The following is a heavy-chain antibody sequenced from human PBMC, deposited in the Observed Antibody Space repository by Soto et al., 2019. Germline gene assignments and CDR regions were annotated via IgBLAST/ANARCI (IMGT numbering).Heavy chain of an antibody. Sequence: QVHLQESGPGLVKPSGTLSLTCAVSGVSVSSYTWWSWVRQAPGKGLGWIGEIYHSGSPNYNPSLKSRISISVVKAKNDLYLQLTSVTAADTAVYYCARGQLILDSWGQGTLVTVSS. D-gene: IGHD2-21*01. V-gene: IGHV4-4*02. CDR1: GVSVSSYTW. CDR2: IYHSGSP. J-gene: IGHJ4*02. CDR3: ARGQLILDS.